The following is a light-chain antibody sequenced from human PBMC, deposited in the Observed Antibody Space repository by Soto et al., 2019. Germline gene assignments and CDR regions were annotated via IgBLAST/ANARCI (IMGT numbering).Light chain of an antibody. CDR1: QGISNY. J-gene: IGKJ4*01. V-gene: IGKV1-39*01. CDR3: QQSFSPLTFGGGTPQLT. Sequence: DIQLTQSPSFLSASVGDRVTITCRASQGISNYLAWYQQIAGKAPKLLIYTASTLQTGVPSRFSGSGSGTDFALTISSLQPEDFATYYCQQSFSPLTFGGGTPQLTFGGGTKVDIK. CDR2: TAS.